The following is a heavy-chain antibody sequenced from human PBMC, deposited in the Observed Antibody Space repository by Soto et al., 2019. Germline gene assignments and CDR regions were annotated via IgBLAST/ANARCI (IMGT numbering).Heavy chain of an antibody. V-gene: IGHV3-15*01. J-gene: IGHJ4*02. CDR1: VFAFNNAW. Sequence: RGSLRLSCAASVFAFNNAWMSLVRQGPGKGLECVCRIRIKTACCTADYAPLLKGRFTISRDDSKNTVYLQMNSLKIEDTALYYCNTDIGETWYTFNFAYWGQGALVHVS. CDR3: NTDIGETWYTFNFAY. CDR2: IRIKTACCTA. D-gene: IGHD6-13*01.